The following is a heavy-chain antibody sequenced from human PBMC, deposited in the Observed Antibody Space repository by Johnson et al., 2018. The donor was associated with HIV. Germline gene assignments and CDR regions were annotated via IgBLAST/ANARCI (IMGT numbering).Heavy chain of an antibody. Sequence: VQLVESGGGVVQPGRSLRLSCAASGFNFRDYDMHWVRQATGKHLEWVSGIALAGATHYSDSVKGRLTISKDDAMSSIYLQMNSLSAGDTAVYYCVRGVAGVPGLDDVFGVWGQGTMVTVSA. CDR2: IALAGAT. CDR1: GFNFRDYD. D-gene: IGHD3/OR15-3a*01. V-gene: IGHV3-13*01. J-gene: IGHJ3*01. CDR3: VRGVAGVPGLDDVFGV.